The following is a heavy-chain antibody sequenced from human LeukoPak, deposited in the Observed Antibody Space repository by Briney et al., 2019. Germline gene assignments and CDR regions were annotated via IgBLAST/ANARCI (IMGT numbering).Heavy chain of an antibody. CDR2: INPSAGNT. CDR1: GYTFSNNY. CDR3: ARVRDGYNDAYDI. Sequence: ASVKVSCKASGYTFSNNYIHWVRQAPGQGLEWMGIINPSAGNTNYAQNFQGRVTMTRDTSTSTVYMELSSLRSEDTAVYYCARVRDGYNDAYDIWGQGTMVTVPS. D-gene: IGHD5-24*01. J-gene: IGHJ3*02. V-gene: IGHV1-46*01.